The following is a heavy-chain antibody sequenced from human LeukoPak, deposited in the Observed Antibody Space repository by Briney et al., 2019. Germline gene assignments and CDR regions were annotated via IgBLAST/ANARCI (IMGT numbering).Heavy chain of an antibody. V-gene: IGHV3-7*01. CDR3: AIDPPRRFDY. CDR1: GFTFSGYW. Sequence: GGSLRLSCAASGFTFSGYWMTWVRQAPGKGLEWVANMNGDGSETHYVDSVKGRFTISRDNTKNSMYLQMNSLRAEDTAVYYCAIDPPRRFDYWGQGNLVTVSS. J-gene: IGHJ4*02. CDR2: MNGDGSET.